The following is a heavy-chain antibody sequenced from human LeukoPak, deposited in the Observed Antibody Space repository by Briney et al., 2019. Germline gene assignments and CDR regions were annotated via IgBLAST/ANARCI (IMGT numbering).Heavy chain of an antibody. J-gene: IGHJ4*02. V-gene: IGHV3-74*01. CDR3: TRGGEEPFDY. Sequence: GGSLRLSCADSGFTFTRFWMPWVRQAPGKGLVWVSRINVEGTTTTYADSVEGRFTISRDENAMYLQMNHLRVDDTAVYYCTRGGEEPFDYWGQGTLVTVSP. CDR1: GFTFTRFW. D-gene: IGHD3-10*01. CDR2: INVEGTTT.